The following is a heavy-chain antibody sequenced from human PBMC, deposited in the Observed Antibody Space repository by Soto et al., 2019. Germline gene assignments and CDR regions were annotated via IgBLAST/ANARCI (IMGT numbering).Heavy chain of an antibody. J-gene: IGHJ4*02. D-gene: IGHD3-22*01. CDR2: ISGSGGST. V-gene: IGHV3-23*01. Sequence: EVQLLESGGGLVQPGGSLRLSCAASGFIFSSYAMSWVRQAPGKGLEWVSAISGSGGSTYYADSVKGRFTISRDNSKNTLYLQMNSLRAEDTAVYYCAKDRTYYYDSSGYSDYWGQGTLVTVSS. CDR3: AKDRTYYYDSSGYSDY. CDR1: GFIFSSYA.